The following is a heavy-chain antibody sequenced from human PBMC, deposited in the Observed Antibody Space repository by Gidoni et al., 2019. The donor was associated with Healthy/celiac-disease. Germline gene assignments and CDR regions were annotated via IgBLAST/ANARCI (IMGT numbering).Heavy chain of an antibody. D-gene: IGHD4-17*01. J-gene: IGHJ4*02. CDR1: GFTFSSYE. Sequence: EVQLVESGGGLVQPGGSLRLYCAASGFTFSSYEMNWVRQAPGKGLEWVSYISSSGSTIYYADSVKGRFTISRDNAKNSLYLQMNSLRAEDTAVYYCARSTDYDFDYWGQGTLVTVSS. CDR2: ISSSGSTI. CDR3: ARSTDYDFDY. V-gene: IGHV3-48*03.